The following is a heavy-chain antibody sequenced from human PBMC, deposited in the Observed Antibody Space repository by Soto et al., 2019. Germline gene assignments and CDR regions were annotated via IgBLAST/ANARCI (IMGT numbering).Heavy chain of an antibody. D-gene: IGHD1-26*01. CDR1: GGSIRNGYYD. CDR2: VYYSGTT. J-gene: IGHJ4*02. Sequence: PSLTCTVSGGSIRNGYYDWGWIRQPPGKGLEWIGYVYYSGTTYSHPSLNSRVSISVDTSENQFSLRLTSVAAADTAVYYCVMVHLGGAASLFDSWGRGTLVT. CDR3: VMVHLGGAASLFDS. V-gene: IGHV4-30-4*01.